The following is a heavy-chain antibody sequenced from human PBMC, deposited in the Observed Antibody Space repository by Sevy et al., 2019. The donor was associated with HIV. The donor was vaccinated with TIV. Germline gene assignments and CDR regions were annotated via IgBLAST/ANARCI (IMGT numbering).Heavy chain of an antibody. CDR1: GGTFDSYT. J-gene: IGHJ3*02. Sequence: ASVKVSCKASGGTFDSYTISWLRQAPGQGLEWMGGIIPMFHKANYAQKSQGRLTITADESTNTAYMVLSSLRSDDAAVYYCARDRDVTFGGGDAFDIRGQGTLVTVSS. V-gene: IGHV1-69*13. CDR3: ARDRDVTFGGGDAFDI. CDR2: IIPMFHKA. D-gene: IGHD3-16*01.